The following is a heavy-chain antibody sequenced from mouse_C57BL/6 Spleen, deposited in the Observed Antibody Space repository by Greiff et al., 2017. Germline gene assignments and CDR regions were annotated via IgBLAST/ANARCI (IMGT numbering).Heavy chain of an antibody. CDR2: ISGGGGNT. V-gene: IGHV5-9*01. CDR3: ARRLRYYFDY. J-gene: IGHJ2*01. CDR1: GFTFSSYT. Sequence: EVKVVESGGGLVKPGGSLKLSCAASGFTFSSYTMSWVRQTPEKRLEWVATISGGGGNTYYPDSVKGRFTISRANAKNTLYLQMSSLRSEDTALYYCARRLRYYFDYWGQGTTLTVSS.